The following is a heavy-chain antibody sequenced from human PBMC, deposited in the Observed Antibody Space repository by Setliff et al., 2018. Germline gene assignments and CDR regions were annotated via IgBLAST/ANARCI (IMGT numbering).Heavy chain of an antibody. V-gene: IGHV4-34*01. CDR2: IYYRGGA. J-gene: IGHJ3*02. D-gene: IGHD1-1*01. Sequence: SETLSLTCVVYGDSFSDYYWSWIRQPPGKGLEWTGSIYYRGGANYNPSLESRVTMSVDTSKKEFSLKLTSVTAADTAMYYCRQAVVGRDVFDIWGQGTMVTVSS. CDR1: GDSFSDYY. CDR3: RQAVVGRDVFDI.